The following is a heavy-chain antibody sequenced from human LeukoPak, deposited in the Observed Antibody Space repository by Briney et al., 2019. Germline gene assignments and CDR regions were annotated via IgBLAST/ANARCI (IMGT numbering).Heavy chain of an antibody. D-gene: IGHD2-2*01. V-gene: IGHV3-11*04. CDR3: ARVGRIVVVPAATPLDY. J-gene: IGHJ4*02. Sequence: GGSLRLSCAASGFTFSDYYMSWIRQAPGKGLEWVSYISSSGSTIYYADSVKGRLTISRDNAKKSLYLQMNSLRAEDTAVYYCARVGRIVVVPAATPLDYWGQGTLVTVSS. CDR1: GFTFSDYY. CDR2: ISSSGSTI.